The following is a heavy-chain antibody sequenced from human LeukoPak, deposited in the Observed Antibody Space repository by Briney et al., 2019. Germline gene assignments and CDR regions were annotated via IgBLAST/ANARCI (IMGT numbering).Heavy chain of an antibody. CDR1: GGSISSSSYY. J-gene: IGHJ6*03. CDR3: ARHAFSIVGATTGGYYYYYMDV. CDR2: IYYSGST. V-gene: IGHV4-39*01. D-gene: IGHD1-26*01. Sequence: SETLSLTCTVSGGSISSSSYYWVWIRQPPGKGLEWIGSIYYSGSTYYNPSLKGRVTISVDTSKNQFSLKLSSVTAADTAVYYCARHAFSIVGATTGGYYYYYMDVWGKGTTVTVSS.